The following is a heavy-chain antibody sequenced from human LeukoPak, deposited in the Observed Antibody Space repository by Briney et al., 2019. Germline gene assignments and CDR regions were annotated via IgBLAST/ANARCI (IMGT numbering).Heavy chain of an antibody. CDR2: IYHSGST. J-gene: IGHJ4*02. Sequence: SETLSLTCAVSGYSISSGYYWGWIRQPPGKGLEWIGSIYHSGSTYYNPSLKSGVTISVDTSKNQFCLKLSSVTAADTAVYYCARQFRAYFDYWGQGTLVTVSS. V-gene: IGHV4-38-2*01. CDR3: ARQFRAYFDY. CDR1: GYSISSGYY. D-gene: IGHD5-24*01.